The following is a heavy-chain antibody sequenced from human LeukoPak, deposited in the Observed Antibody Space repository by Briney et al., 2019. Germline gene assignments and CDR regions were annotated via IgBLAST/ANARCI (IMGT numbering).Heavy chain of an antibody. CDR3: ARHSHYDFWSGYFDY. V-gene: IGHV5-51*01. J-gene: IGHJ4*02. CDR2: IYPGDSDN. D-gene: IGHD3-3*01. CDR1: GYSFTSYW. Sequence: GESLKISCKGSGYSFTSYWIGWVRQMPGKGLEWMGIIYPGDSDNSYSPSFQGQVTISADKSISTAYLQWSSLKASDTAMYYCARHSHYDFWSGYFDYWGQGTLVTVSS.